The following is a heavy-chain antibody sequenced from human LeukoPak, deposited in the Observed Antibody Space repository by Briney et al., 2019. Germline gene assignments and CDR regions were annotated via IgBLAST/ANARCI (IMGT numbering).Heavy chain of an antibody. V-gene: IGHV7-4-1*02. D-gene: IGHD3-22*01. CDR3: ARAPYDSSGYYVY. J-gene: IGHJ4*02. Sequence: ASVKVSCKASGYTFTRYAMNWERQAPGQGPEWMGWINTNTGNPTYAQGFTGRFVFSLDTSVSTAFLQITSLKAEDTAVYYCARAPYDSSGYYVYWGQGTLVTVSS. CDR2: INTNTGNP. CDR1: GYTFTRYA.